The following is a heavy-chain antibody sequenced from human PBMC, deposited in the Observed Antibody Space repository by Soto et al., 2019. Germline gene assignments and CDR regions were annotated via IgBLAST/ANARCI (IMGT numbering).Heavy chain of an antibody. J-gene: IGHJ4*02. Sequence: EVQLVESGGDLVQPGGSLRLSCAASGFTFSTYWMSWVRQAPGKGLEWVASIKGDGSDKYSVDSVKGRFTISRDNAKNSLYLQMNSLRAEDSAVYYCARYVAAFDYWGQGTLAIVSS. CDR2: IKGDGSDK. CDR3: ARYVAAFDY. CDR1: GFTFSTYW. D-gene: IGHD6-19*01. V-gene: IGHV3-7*04.